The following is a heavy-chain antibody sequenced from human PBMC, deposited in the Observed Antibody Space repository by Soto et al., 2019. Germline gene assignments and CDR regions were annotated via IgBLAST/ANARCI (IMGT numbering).Heavy chain of an antibody. V-gene: IGHV4-61*01. CDR1: GGSVSSGSYY. CDR3: ARGIEGWYQGRYYYGMDV. Sequence: SETLSLTCTVSGGSVSSGSYYWSWIRQPPGKGLEWIGYIYYSGSTNYNPSLKSRVTISVDTSKDQFSLKLSSVTAADTAVYYCARGIEGWYQGRYYYGMDVWGQGTTVTVSS. CDR2: IYYSGST. J-gene: IGHJ6*02. D-gene: IGHD6-19*01.